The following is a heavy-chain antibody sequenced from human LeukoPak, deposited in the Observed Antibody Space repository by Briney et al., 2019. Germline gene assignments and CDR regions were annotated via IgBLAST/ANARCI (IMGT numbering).Heavy chain of an antibody. CDR1: GFTFSNAW. Sequence: PGGSLRLSCAASGFTFSNAWMSWVRQAPGKGLEWVSRIKSKTDGGTTDYAAPVKGRFTISRDDSKNTLYLQMNSLKTEDTAMYYCTTVTDYWGQGTLVTVSS. V-gene: IGHV3-15*01. CDR2: IKSKTDGGTT. J-gene: IGHJ4*02. CDR3: TTVTDY.